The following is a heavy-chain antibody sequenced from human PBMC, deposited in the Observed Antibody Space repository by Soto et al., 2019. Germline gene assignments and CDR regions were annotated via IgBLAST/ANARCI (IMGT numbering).Heavy chain of an antibody. D-gene: IGHD3-3*01. V-gene: IGHV3-21*01. J-gene: IGHJ6*03. CDR1: GFTFSSYS. Sequence: GGSLRLSCAASGFTFSSYSMNWVRQAPGKGLEWVSSISSSSSYIYYADSVKGRFTISRDNAKNSLYLQMNSLRAEDTAVYYCAREATYYDFWSGYYVSQEYYYYYYYMDVWRKGTTVTVSS. CDR2: ISSSSSYI. CDR3: AREATYYDFWSGYYVSQEYYYYYYYMDV.